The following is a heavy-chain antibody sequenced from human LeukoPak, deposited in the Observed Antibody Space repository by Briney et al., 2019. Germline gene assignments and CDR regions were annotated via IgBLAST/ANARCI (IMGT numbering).Heavy chain of an antibody. CDR2: INHSGST. J-gene: IGHJ5*02. D-gene: IGHD2-21*01. CDR3: ARGEILWRWFDP. V-gene: IGHV4-34*01. CDR1: GGSFSGYY. Sequence: SETLSLTCAVYGGSFSGYYWSWIRQPPGKGLEWIGEINHSGSTNYNPSLKSRLTISVDTSKNQFSLKLSSVTAADTAVYYCARGEILWRWFDPWGQGTLVTVSS.